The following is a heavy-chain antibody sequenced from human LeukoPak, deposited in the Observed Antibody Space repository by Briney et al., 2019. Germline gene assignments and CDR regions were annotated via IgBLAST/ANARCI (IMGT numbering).Heavy chain of an antibody. CDR1: GLTLNKYW. J-gene: IGHJ5*02. CDR2: ITGDGSDI. D-gene: IGHD4-17*01. V-gene: IGHV3-74*01. CDR3: ARDAYTTTSNWLDP. Sequence: GGSLRLSCEASGLTLNKYWMHWVRQAPGKGLVWVSRITGDGSDIAYADSVKGRLTVSRDDAKNILFLQMTSLRVEDTAIYYCARDAYTTTSNWLDPWGQGTLVTVSS.